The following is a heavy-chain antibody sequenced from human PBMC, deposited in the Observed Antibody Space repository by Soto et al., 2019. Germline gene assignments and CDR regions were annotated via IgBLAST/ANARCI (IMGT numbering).Heavy chain of an antibody. CDR3: ARHEYYEGDYKVNYYYYGMDV. D-gene: IGHD3-16*01. CDR1: GYSFTSYW. Sequence: GESLKISCKGSGYSFTSYWIGWVRQMPGKGLEWMGIIYPGDSDTRYSPSFQGQVPISAGWSISTAYLQWRSLKASVTAMYYCARHEYYEGDYKVNYYYYGMDVWGQGTTVTVSS. V-gene: IGHV5-51*01. CDR2: IYPGDSDT. J-gene: IGHJ6*02.